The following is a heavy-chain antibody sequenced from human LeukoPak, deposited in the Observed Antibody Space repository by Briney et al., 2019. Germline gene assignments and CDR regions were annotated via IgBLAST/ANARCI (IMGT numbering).Heavy chain of an antibody. Sequence: ASVKVSCKASGYTFTGYYMHWVRQAPGQGLEWMGWINPNSGGTNYAQEFQGRVTMTRDTSISTAYMELSRLRSDDTAVYYCARDRGNWFDRWGQGTLVTVSS. V-gene: IGHV1-2*02. CDR3: ARDRGNWFDR. J-gene: IGHJ5*02. CDR2: INPNSGGT. CDR1: GYTFTGYY. D-gene: IGHD3-10*01.